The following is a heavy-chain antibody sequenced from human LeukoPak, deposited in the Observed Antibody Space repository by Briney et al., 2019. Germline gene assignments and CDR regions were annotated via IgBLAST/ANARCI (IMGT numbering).Heavy chain of an antibody. V-gene: IGHV4-59*01. CDR1: GGSIRSYH. J-gene: IGHJ4*02. CDR3: AREAYCGGDCYSGFDY. CDR2: IYDSGST. Sequence: SEALSLTCTVSGGSIRSYHWSWIRQPPGKRLEWIGYIYDSGSTNYNPSLKSRVTISIDTSKNQFSLKLSSVTAADTAVYYCAREAYCGGDCYSGFDYWGQGTLVTVSS. D-gene: IGHD2-21*02.